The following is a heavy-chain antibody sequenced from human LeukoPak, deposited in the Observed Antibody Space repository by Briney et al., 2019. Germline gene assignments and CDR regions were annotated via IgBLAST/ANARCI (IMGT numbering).Heavy chain of an antibody. CDR2: IYTSGST. CDR1: GGSISSGSYY. J-gene: IGHJ4*02. Sequence: KPSETLSLTCTVSGGSISSGSYYWSWIRQPAGKGLEWIGRIYTSGSTNYNPSLKSRVTISVDTSKNQFSLKLSSVTAADTAVYYCASWMGSRDYWGQGTLVTVSS. CDR3: ASWMGSRDY. V-gene: IGHV4-61*02. D-gene: IGHD1-1*01.